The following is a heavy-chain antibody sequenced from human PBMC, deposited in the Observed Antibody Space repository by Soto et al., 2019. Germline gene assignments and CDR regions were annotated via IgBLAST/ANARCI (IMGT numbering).Heavy chain of an antibody. CDR3: ARDSGFSYGRLDYFNY. CDR2: VYYSGST. J-gene: IGHJ4*02. D-gene: IGHD5-18*01. CDR1: GGSIGNYY. Sequence: PSETLSLTCTVSGGSIGNYYWSWIRQPPGKGLEWIGCVYYSGSTKYNPSLKSRVTISVDTSENQFSLKLTSVTAADTAVYYCARDSGFSYGRLDYFNYWGRGTLVTVSS. V-gene: IGHV4-59*01.